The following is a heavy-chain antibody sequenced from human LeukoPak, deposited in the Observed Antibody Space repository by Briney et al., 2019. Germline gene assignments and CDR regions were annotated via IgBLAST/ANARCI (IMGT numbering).Heavy chain of an antibody. J-gene: IGHJ4*02. CDR3: ARGGEEALSKIVVVPAATDY. CDR2: ITNNSSYI. Sequence: GGSLRLSCAASGFTFSSYSMNWVRQAPGKGLEWVSSITNNSSYIYYAESVKGRFTISRDNAKNSLYLQMNSLRAEDTAVYYCARGGEEALSKIVVVPAATDYWGQGTLVTVSS. V-gene: IGHV3-21*01. D-gene: IGHD2-2*01. CDR1: GFTFSSYS.